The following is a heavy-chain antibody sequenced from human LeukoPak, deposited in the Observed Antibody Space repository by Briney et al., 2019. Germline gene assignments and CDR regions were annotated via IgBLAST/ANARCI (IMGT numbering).Heavy chain of an antibody. J-gene: IGHJ4*02. V-gene: IGHV3-23*01. CDR2: ISGSGGST. Sequence: PGGSLTLSCAASGFTFSSYAMSWVRQAPGKGLEWVSAISGSGGSTYYADSVKGRFTISRDNSKNTLYLQMNSLRAEDTAVYYCAYLRRFHYGDYFDYWGQGTLVTVSS. CDR3: AYLRRFHYGDYFDY. CDR1: GFTFSSYA. D-gene: IGHD4-17*01.